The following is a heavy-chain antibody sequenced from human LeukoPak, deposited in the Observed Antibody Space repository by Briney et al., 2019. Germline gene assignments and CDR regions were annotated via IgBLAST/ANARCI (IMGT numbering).Heavy chain of an antibody. CDR2: VNREGSDK. Sequence: GESLRLSCAASGFAFSSHWMNWVRQAPGKGLEWVANVNREGSDKNYVDSVKGRFTISRDNAKNSLYLQMNSLRAEDTAVYYCAKDYGDGGNYWGQGTLVTVSS. CDR3: AKDYGDGGNY. J-gene: IGHJ4*02. D-gene: IGHD4-17*01. CDR1: GFAFSSHW. V-gene: IGHV3-7*03.